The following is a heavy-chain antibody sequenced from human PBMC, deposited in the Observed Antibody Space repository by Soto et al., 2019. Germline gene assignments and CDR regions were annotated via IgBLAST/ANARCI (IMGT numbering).Heavy chain of an antibody. CDR3: ARDSWFGELSLIDY. CDR1: GFTFSSYG. Sequence: QVQLVESGGGVVQPGRSLRLSCAASGFTFSSYGMHWVRQAPGKGLEWVAVIWYDGSNKYYADSVKGRFTISRANSKNTLYLQMNSLRAEDTAVYYCARDSWFGELSLIDYWCQGPMVTVSS. J-gene: IGHJ4*02. CDR2: IWYDGSNK. V-gene: IGHV3-33*01. D-gene: IGHD3-10*01.